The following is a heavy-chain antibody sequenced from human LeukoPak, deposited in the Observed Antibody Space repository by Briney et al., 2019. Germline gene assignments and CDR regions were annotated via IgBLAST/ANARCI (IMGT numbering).Heavy chain of an antibody. CDR1: GGSISSYY. Sequence: SETLSLTCTVSGGSISSYYWSWIRQPPGKGLEWTGSIDHSGSTYYNPSLKSRITISVDTSKNQFSLKLSSVTAADTAVYYCARGDYDFWSGYSNYDYWGQGTLVTVSS. CDR3: ARGDYDFWSGYSNYDY. CDR2: IDHSGST. V-gene: IGHV4-59*12. D-gene: IGHD3-3*01. J-gene: IGHJ4*02.